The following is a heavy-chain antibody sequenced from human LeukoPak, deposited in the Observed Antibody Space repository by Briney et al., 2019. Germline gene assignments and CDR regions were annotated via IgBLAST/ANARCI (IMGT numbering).Heavy chain of an antibody. CDR3: VREVKGYGSSWYQNWFDP. CDR1: GGSISSGDYY. CDR2: IYYSGST. V-gene: IGHV4-30-4*01. D-gene: IGHD6-13*01. J-gene: IGHJ5*02. Sequence: SETLSLTCTVSGGSISSGDYYWSWIRQPPGKGLEWIGYIYYSGSTYYNPSLKSRVTTSIDTSKNQFSLKMSSVTAADTAIYYCVREVKGYGSSWYQNWFDPWGQGTLVTVSS.